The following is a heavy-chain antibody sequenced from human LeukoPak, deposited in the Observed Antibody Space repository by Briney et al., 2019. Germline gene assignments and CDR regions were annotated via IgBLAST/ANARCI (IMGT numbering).Heavy chain of an antibody. J-gene: IGHJ4*02. CDR1: GFTFSNAW. D-gene: IGHD3-3*01. CDR2: IKSKTDGGTT. V-gene: IGHV3-15*01. CDR3: TTGALITIFGVVPLEVY. Sequence: GGSLRLSCAASGFTFSNAWMSWVRQAPGKGLEWVGRIKSKTDGGTTDYAAPVKGRFTISRDDSKNTLYLQMNSLKTEDTAVYYCTTGALITIFGVVPLEVYWGQGTLVTVSS.